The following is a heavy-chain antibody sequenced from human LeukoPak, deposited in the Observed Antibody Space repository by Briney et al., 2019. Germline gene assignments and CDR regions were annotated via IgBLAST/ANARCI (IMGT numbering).Heavy chain of an antibody. D-gene: IGHD6-19*01. CDR2: TRYDGSNK. J-gene: IGHJ4*02. Sequence: GGSLRLSCAASGFTFSSYGMHWVRQAPGKGLEWVAFTRYDGSNKYYADSVKGRLTISRDNSKNTLYLQMNSLRAEDTAMYYCARDGSSGWYRFDYWGQGTLVTVSS. V-gene: IGHV3-30*02. CDR3: ARDGSSGWYRFDY. CDR1: GFTFSSYG.